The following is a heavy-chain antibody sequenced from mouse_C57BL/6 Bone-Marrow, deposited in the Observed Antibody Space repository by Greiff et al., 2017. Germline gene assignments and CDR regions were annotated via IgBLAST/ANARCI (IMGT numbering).Heavy chain of an antibody. Sequence: DVQLVESGGGLVKPGGSLKLSCAASGFTFSDYGMHWVRQAPEKGLEWVAYISSGSSTIYYADTVKGRFTISRDNAKNTLFLQMTSLRPEDAAMYYCARDYGNYDYWGQGTTLTVSS. CDR1: GFTFSDYG. J-gene: IGHJ2*01. V-gene: IGHV5-17*01. D-gene: IGHD2-1*01. CDR3: ARDYGNYDY. CDR2: ISSGSSTI.